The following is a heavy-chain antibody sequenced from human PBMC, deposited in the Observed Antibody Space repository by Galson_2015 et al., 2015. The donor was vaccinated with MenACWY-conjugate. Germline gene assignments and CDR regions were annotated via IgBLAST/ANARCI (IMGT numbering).Heavy chain of an antibody. J-gene: IGHJ5*02. Sequence: ETLSLTCTVSGDSISSFNSFWAWIRQPPGKGLEWIGNIYYTGTTYYNASLKSRVTISLDTSKNQFSLRLSSVTAADTAVYYRARTVGRSKGYCSSTGCINTWFDPWGQGTLVTVSP. D-gene: IGHD2-2*01. V-gene: IGHV4-39*07. CDR3: ARTVGRSKGYCSSTGCINTWFDP. CDR2: IYYTGTT. CDR1: GDSISSFNSF.